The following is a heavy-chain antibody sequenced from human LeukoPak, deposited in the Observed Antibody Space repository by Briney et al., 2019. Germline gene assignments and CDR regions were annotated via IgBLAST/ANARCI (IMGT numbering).Heavy chain of an antibody. CDR2: ISVSGGST. V-gene: IGHV3-23*01. D-gene: IGHD3-22*01. CDR1: GFTFSSYA. CDR3: AKGGLDSSGLYYYYMDV. Sequence: PSGGSLRLSCAASGFTFSSYAMSWVRQAPGKGLEWVSAISVSGGSTYYADSVKGRFTISRDNSKNTLYLQMNSLRAEDTAVYYCAKGGLDSSGLYYYYMDVWGKGTTVTVSS. J-gene: IGHJ6*03.